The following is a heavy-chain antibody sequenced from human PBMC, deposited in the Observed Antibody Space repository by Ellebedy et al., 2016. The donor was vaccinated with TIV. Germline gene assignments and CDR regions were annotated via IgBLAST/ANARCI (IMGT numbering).Heavy chain of an antibody. V-gene: IGHV3-7*01. J-gene: IGHJ6*02. CDR1: GFTFSSYW. D-gene: IGHD3-9*01. Sequence: GGSLRLSCAASGFTFSSYWMSRVRQAPGKGLEWVAKIKQDGSEKYYVDSVKGRFTISRDNAKNSLYLQMNSLRAEDTAVYYCARDKYYDILTGYYTHYYGMDVWGQGTTVTVSS. CDR2: IKQDGSEK. CDR3: ARDKYYDILTGYYTHYYGMDV.